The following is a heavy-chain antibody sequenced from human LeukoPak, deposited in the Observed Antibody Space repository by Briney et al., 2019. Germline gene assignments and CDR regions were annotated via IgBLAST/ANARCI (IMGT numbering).Heavy chain of an antibody. Sequence: GGSLRLSCAASGFTFSNYWMHWVRQAPGKGLVWVSRINSDGINTSYADSVKGRFTISRDNAKNTLNLQMNSLRAEDTAVYYCAKSLAAAGNYWGQGTLVTVSS. CDR1: GFTFSNYW. J-gene: IGHJ4*02. V-gene: IGHV3-74*01. D-gene: IGHD6-13*01. CDR3: AKSLAAAGNY. CDR2: INSDGINT.